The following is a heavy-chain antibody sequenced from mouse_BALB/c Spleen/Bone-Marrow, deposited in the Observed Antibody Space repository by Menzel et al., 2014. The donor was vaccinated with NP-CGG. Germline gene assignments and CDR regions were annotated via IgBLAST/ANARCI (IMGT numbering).Heavy chain of an antibody. CDR1: GYTFTDYY. CDR3: ARFPNYSYAMYY. CDR2: VNPYNGGT. J-gene: IGHJ4*01. V-gene: IGHV1-19*01. Sequence: EVQLPQSGPEMAKPGASVKMSCKDSGYTFTDYYMDWVKQSHGESFEWIGRVNPYNGGTSYNQKFNGKATLTVDKSSSTAYMEVNILTSDVSAVYYCARFPNYSYAMYYWCQGTSVTVSS. D-gene: IGHD2-1*01.